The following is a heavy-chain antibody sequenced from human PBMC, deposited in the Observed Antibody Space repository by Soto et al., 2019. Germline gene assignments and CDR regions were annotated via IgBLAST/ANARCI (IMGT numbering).Heavy chain of an antibody. J-gene: IGHJ4*02. Sequence: QVQLVQSGAEVKKPGASVKVSCKASGYMFTSYGINWVRQAPGQGLEWMGWISADNGNIKYAQNFQGRVTMTTDTSTSTAYMEMRSLRADDTAVYYCVRDLDGSGSYYTDYWGPGTLVTVSS. CDR3: VRDLDGSGSYYTDY. V-gene: IGHV1-18*01. D-gene: IGHD3-10*01. CDR2: ISADNGNI. CDR1: GYMFTSYG.